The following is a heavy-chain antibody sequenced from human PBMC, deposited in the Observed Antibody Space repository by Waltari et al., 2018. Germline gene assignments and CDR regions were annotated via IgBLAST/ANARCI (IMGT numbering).Heavy chain of an antibody. Sequence: EVQLVQSGAEVTQPGESLKISCKGSGYSFTSYWLRWVRQLPGKGLEWMGCIYPGDSDTSYSPSFRGQVTISADKSISNAYLKRSSVKASDTAMYYCARKDLTGYYDYDDCGGQGTLVTVSA. D-gene: IGHD3-9*01. CDR2: IYPGDSDT. CDR3: ARKDLTGYYDYDDC. CDR1: GYSFTSYW. J-gene: IGHJ4*02. V-gene: IGHV5-51*03.